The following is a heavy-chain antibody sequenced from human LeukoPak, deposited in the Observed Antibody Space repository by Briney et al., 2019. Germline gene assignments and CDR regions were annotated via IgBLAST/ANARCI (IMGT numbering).Heavy chain of an antibody. D-gene: IGHD2-21*01. Sequence: SETLSLICTVSGGSISSSSYYWGWIRQPPGKGLEWIGSIYYSGSTYYNPSLKSRVTISVDKSKNQFSLKLSSVTAADTAVYYCARVPRFQEGIWGQGTMVTVSS. CDR1: GGSISSSSYY. J-gene: IGHJ3*02. CDR3: ARVPRFQEGI. V-gene: IGHV4-39*07. CDR2: IYYSGST.